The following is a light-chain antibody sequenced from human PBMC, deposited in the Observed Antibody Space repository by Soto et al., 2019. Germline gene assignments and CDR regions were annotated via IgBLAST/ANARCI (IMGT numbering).Light chain of an antibody. J-gene: IGLJ1*01. CDR1: SNDAGSYNL. Sequence: QSAPTQPASVSGSPGQSITISCTGGSNDAGSYNLVSWYQQHPGQAPKLIIYEVTKRPSGVSSRFSGSTSDNTPSLTISGLQAADEADYYCCSYAAHSTYVFGGGTKVTVL. CDR3: CSYAAHSTYV. CDR2: EVT. V-gene: IGLV2-23*02.